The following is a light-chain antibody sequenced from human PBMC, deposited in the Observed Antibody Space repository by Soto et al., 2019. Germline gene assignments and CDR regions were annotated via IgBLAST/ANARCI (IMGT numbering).Light chain of an antibody. J-gene: IGKJ1*01. V-gene: IGKV1-5*01. CDR3: QQYNSYL. CDR1: QSINSW. CDR2: DAS. Sequence: DIQMTQSPSTLSASVGDRVTITCRASQSINSWLAWYQQKPGKAPKLLIYDASTLESGVPSRFSGSGSGTEFTLTISSLQPDDFATYYCQQYNSYLFGQGTK.